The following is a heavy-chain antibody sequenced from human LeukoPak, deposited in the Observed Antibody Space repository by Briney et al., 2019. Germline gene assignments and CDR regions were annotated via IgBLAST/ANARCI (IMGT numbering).Heavy chain of an antibody. Sequence: SETLSLTCTVSGGSVSSGSYYWSWIRQPPGKGLEWIGYIYYSGSTNYNPSLKSRVTISVDTSKNQFSLKLSSVTAADTAVYYCARDALVGATGLDNWGQGTLVTVSS. CDR1: GGSVSSGSYY. V-gene: IGHV4-61*01. D-gene: IGHD1-26*01. CDR2: IYYSGST. CDR3: ARDALVGATGLDN. J-gene: IGHJ4*02.